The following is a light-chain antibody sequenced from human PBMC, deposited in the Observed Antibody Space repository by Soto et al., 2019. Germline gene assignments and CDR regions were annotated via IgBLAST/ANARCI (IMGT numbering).Light chain of an antibody. V-gene: IGKV1-39*01. CDR1: QSINTY. CDR2: AAS. J-gene: IGKJ2*01. Sequence: DIQLTQSPSSLSASVGDRVTITCQASQSINTYLNWYQHKPGEAPKVLISAASSLQSGVPSRFSGSGSGTDFTLTISSLQPEDFASYYCQQSYSTPIYTFGQGTKLEIK. CDR3: QQSYSTPIYT.